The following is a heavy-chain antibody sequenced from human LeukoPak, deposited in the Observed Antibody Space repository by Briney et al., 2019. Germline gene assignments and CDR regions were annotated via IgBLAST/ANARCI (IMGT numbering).Heavy chain of an antibody. D-gene: IGHD3-9*01. Sequence: SETLSLTCTVSGGSISSYFWSWLRQPPGKGLEWIGYIYYIGSTNYNPSLKSRVTISVDTSKNQFSLKLSSVTAADTAVYYCARTHTDPSYYDILTGYYWGDAFDIWGQGTMVTVSS. V-gene: IGHV4-59*01. CDR1: GGSISSYF. CDR3: ARTHTDPSYYDILTGYYWGDAFDI. CDR2: IYYIGST. J-gene: IGHJ3*02.